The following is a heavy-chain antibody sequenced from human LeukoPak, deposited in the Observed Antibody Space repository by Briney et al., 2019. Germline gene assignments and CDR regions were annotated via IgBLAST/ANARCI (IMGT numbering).Heavy chain of an antibody. V-gene: IGHV3-21*01. D-gene: IGHD6-13*01. CDR2: ISSSSSYI. J-gene: IGHJ3*02. CDR3: ARVGIAAAGYDAFDI. CDR1: GFTFSSYS. Sequence: PGGSLRLSCAASGFTFSSYSMNWVRQAPGKGLEWVSSISSSSSYIYYADSVKGRFTISRDNAKNSLYLQMNSLRAEDTAVYYCARVGIAAAGYDAFDICGQGTMVTVSS.